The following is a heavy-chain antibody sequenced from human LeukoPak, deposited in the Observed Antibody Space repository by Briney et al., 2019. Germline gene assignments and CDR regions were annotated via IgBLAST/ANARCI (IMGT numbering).Heavy chain of an antibody. CDR1: GFTFSSYA. V-gene: IGHV3-23*01. CDR3: AKGGVATSSAVAGNFDY. D-gene: IGHD6-19*01. Sequence: PGGSLRLSCAASGFTFSSYAMSWVRQAPGKGLEWVSAISGSGGSTYYADSVKGRFTISRDNSKNTLYLQMNSLRAEDTAVYYCAKGGVATSSAVAGNFDYWGQGTLVTVSS. CDR2: ISGSGGST. J-gene: IGHJ4*02.